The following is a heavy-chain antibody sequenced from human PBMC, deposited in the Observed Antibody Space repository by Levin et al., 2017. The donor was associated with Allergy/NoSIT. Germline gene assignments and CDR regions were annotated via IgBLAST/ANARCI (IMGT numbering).Heavy chain of an antibody. CDR3: ARENVGGRPFDY. CDR1: SDSISSYY. J-gene: IGHJ4*02. CDR2: ISTTGTI. V-gene: IGHV4-4*07. Sequence: SETLSLTCTVSSDSISSYYWSWIRQPAGKALEWIGRISTTGTIHYNPSLKSRVTVSVDTSRNQFSLRLTSVTAADTAVYYCARENVGGRPFDYWGQGTPVTVSS. D-gene: IGHD3-16*01.